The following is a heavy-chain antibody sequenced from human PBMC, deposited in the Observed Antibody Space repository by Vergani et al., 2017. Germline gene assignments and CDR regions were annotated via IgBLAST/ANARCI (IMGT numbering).Heavy chain of an antibody. Sequence: EVQLVESGGGLVQPGGSLRLSCAASGFTFSSYEMNWVRQAPGKGLEWVSYIRSSGSTLYYADSVKGRFTISRDNAKNSLYLQMNSLRAEDTAVYYCAREGLYGSGSYAYYYGMDVWGQGTTVTVSS. V-gene: IGHV3-48*03. J-gene: IGHJ6*02. CDR2: IRSSGSTL. D-gene: IGHD3-10*01. CDR1: GFTFSSYE. CDR3: AREGLYGSGSYAYYYGMDV.